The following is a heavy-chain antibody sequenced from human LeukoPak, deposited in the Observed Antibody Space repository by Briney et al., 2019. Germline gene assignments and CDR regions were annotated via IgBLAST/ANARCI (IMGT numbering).Heavy chain of an antibody. J-gene: IGHJ4*02. D-gene: IGHD6-6*01. CDR3: ARSKGFSSSFRYYFDY. CDR1: GFTFNNFW. V-gene: IGHV3-7*01. Sequence: GGSLKLSCAASGFTFNNFWINWVRQAPGKGLEWVANINQDGSEKYYVDSVKGRFTISRDNTKNSLFLQMNSLRAEDTAVYYCARSKGFSSSFRYYFDYWGQGNLVTVSS. CDR2: INQDGSEK.